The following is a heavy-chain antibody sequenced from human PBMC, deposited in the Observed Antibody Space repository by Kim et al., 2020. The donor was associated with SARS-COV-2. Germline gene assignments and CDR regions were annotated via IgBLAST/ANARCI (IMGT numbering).Heavy chain of an antibody. J-gene: IGHJ6*01. CDR3: ARDKEVAKLGFPGELGQKYYYYSGMDV. V-gene: IGHV7-4-1*02. D-gene: IGHD3-10*01. CDR2: INTNTGNP. Sequence: ASVKVSCKASGYTFTSYAMNWVRQAPGQGLEWMGWINTNTGNPTYAQGFTGRFVFSLDTSVSTAYLQISSLKAEDTAVYYCARDKEVAKLGFPGELGQKYYYYSGMDVWGQGTTVTVSS. CDR1: GYTFTSYA.